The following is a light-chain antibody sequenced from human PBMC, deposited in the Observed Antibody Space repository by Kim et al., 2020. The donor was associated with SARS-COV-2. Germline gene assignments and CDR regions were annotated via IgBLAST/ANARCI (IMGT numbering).Light chain of an antibody. J-gene: IGKJ4*01. CDR1: QGISPY. V-gene: IGKV1-12*01. CDR3: QQAKGFPLT. CDR2: TAS. Sequence: DIQMTQSPSSVSASVGDRVTITCRASQGISPYLAWYQQKPGQAPKLLIHTASTLQSGVPSRFSGSESGTDFTLTISSLQPEDVATYYCQQAKGFPLTFGGGTKLEI.